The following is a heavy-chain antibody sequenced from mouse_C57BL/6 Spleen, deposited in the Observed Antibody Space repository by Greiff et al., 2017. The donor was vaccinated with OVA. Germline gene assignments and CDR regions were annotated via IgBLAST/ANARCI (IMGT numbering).Heavy chain of an antibody. D-gene: IGHD2-3*01. V-gene: IGHV1-15*01. CDR3: TRGYRNDGYAMDY. J-gene: IGHJ4*01. CDR1: GYTFTDYE. Sequence: VQVVESGAELVRPGASVTLSCKASGYTFTDYEMHWVKQTPVHGLEWIGAIDPETGGTAYNQKFKGKAILTADKSSRPAYLELRSLTSEDSAVYYCTRGYRNDGYAMDYWGQGTSVTVSS. CDR2: IDPETGGT.